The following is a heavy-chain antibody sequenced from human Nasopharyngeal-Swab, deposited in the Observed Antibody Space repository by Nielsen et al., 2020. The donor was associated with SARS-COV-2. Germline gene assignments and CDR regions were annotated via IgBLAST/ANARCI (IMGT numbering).Heavy chain of an antibody. CDR3: AKDHDTIFSFGDY. J-gene: IGHJ4*02. V-gene: IGHV3-53*05. D-gene: IGHD3-9*01. Sequence: GESLTISCAASGFTVSSNYMSWVRQAPGKGLEWVSVIYSGGSTYYADSVKGRFTISRDNSKNTLYLQMNSLRAEDTAVYYCAKDHDTIFSFGDYWGQGTPVTVSS. CDR2: IYSGGST. CDR1: GFTVSSNY.